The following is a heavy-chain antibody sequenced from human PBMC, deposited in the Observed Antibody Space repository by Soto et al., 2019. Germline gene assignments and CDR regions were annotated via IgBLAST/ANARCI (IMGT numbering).Heavy chain of an antibody. J-gene: IGHJ5*02. CDR3: ARRTGYYYGSGSYYPFDP. V-gene: IGHV4-34*01. CDR1: GGSFSGYY. CDR2: INHSGST. D-gene: IGHD3-10*01. Sequence: QVQLQQWGAGLLKPSETLSLTCAVYGGSFSGYYWSWIRQPPGKGLEWIGEINHSGSTNYNPSLKRRVTISVDTSKNQSSLKLSSVTAADTAVYYCARRTGYYYGSGSYYPFDPWGQGTLVTVSS.